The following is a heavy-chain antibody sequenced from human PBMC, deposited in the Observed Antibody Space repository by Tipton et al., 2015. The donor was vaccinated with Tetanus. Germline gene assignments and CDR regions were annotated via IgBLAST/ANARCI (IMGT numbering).Heavy chain of an antibody. CDR2: NDPNSGGT. D-gene: IGHD3-22*01. CDR3: ARDRGYYIYFYMYV. Sequence: QLVQSGAEVKKPGASVKVSCKASGYTFTGYYIYWVRQAPGQGLEWMGWNDPNSGGTVYAQKFQGRVTMTMDTSISTAYMELKSLRSDDTAVYYCARDRGYYIYFYMYVWGPGTTVTDS. CDR1: GYTFTGYY. V-gene: IGHV1-2*02. J-gene: IGHJ6*03.